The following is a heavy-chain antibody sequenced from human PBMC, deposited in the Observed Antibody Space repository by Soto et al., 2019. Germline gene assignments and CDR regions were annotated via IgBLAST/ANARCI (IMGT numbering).Heavy chain of an antibody. V-gene: IGHV2-5*02. CDR3: AHRTSSGSPNWFDP. D-gene: IGHD3-22*01. J-gene: IGHJ5*02. CDR1: GFSLNTIGVG. CDR2: FYWDDNK. Sequence: QITLKESGPTLVKPTQTLTLTCTFSGFSLNTIGVGVAWIRHPPGKALEWLALFYWDDNKSYSPSLKSRLTITKDTSKNQVVLTMTNMDPVDTATYYCAHRTSSGSPNWFDPWGQGTLVTVSS.